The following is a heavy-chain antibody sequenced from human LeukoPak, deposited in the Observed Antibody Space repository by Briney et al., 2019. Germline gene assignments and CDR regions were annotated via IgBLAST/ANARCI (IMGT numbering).Heavy chain of an antibody. CDR3: AKDIQLST. V-gene: IGHV3-23*01. CDR1: EFTVSNYA. CDR2: ISSSGNNA. Sequence: GGSLRLSCSCAASEFTVSNYAMTWVRQAPGKGLEWVSLISSSGNNAYYADSVKGRFTISRDNSKNTLSLQMNSLRVEDTAIYYCAKDIQLSTWGLGTMVTVSS. J-gene: IGHJ3*01. D-gene: IGHD5-24*01.